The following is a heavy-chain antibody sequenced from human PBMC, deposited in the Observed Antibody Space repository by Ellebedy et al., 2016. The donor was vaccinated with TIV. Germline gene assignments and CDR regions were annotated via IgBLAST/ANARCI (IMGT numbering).Heavy chain of an antibody. J-gene: IGHJ4*02. CDR2: ISASDGST. CDR1: GFPFSRYA. CDR3: AKDLGRVVVGNLFDS. V-gene: IGHV3-23*01. D-gene: IGHD2-15*01. Sequence: GESLKISCAASGFPFSRYAMTWVRQAPGKGLEWVSVISASDGSTYYADSVKGRLTVSRDNDKNRPYLQMNSLRPEDTAIYYCAKDLGRVVVGNLFDSWGQGTLVTVSS.